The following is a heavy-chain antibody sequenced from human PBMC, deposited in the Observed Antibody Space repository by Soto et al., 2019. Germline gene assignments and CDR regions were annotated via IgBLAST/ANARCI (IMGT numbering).Heavy chain of an antibody. V-gene: IGHV3-9*01. Sequence: EVQLVESGGGLVQAGRSLRLSCAASGFTFDDYAMHWVRQAPGKGLDWVSGISWNSGSIGYADSVMGRFTISRDNAKNSLYLQMNSLRAEDTALYYCAKDMGPDGYTTFDYWGQGTLVTVSS. D-gene: IGHD5-12*01. J-gene: IGHJ4*02. CDR1: GFTFDDYA. CDR2: ISWNSGSI. CDR3: AKDMGPDGYTTFDY.